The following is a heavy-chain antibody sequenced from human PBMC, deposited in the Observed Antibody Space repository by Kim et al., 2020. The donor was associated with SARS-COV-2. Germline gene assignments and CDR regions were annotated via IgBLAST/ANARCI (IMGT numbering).Heavy chain of an antibody. D-gene: IGHD4-17*01. CDR3: ARDRTVAYFDY. V-gene: IGHV1-46*01. J-gene: IGHJ4*02. CDR2: T. Sequence: TSYAQKFQGRVTMTRDTSTSTVYMELSSLRSEDTAVYYCARDRTVAYFDYWGQGTLVTVSS.